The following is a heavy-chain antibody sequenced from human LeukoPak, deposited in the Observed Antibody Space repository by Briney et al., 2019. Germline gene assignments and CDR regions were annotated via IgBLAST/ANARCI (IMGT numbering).Heavy chain of an antibody. Sequence: GGSLRLSCAASGFTFSSYSMNWVRQAPGKGLEWVSSISSSSSYIYYADSVKGRCNIPRDNAKNSLYLQMNRLRAEDTAVYSRARDRGGSYPNWFHPWRQGTLVTVSS. CDR3: ARDRGGSYPNWFHP. CDR1: GFTFSSYS. CDR2: ISSSSSYI. V-gene: IGHV3-21*01. D-gene: IGHD1-26*01. J-gene: IGHJ5*02.